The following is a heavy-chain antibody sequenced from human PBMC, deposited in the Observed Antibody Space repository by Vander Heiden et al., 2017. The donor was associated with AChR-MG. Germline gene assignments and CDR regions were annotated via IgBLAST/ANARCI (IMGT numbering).Heavy chain of an antibody. V-gene: IGHV3-23*01. CDR1: GFTFTSYA. CDR2: ISGSGGST. CDR3: AKGQRLSGVDAFDI. D-gene: IGHD6-25*01. Sequence: EVQLLESGGGLVQPGGSLRLSCAASGFTFTSYAMSWVRLAPGKGLEWVSTISGSGGSTNYLESVKGRFTISRDNSKDTLYLQMNSLRAEDTAHYYCAKGQRLSGVDAFDIWGLGTMVTVSS. J-gene: IGHJ3*02.